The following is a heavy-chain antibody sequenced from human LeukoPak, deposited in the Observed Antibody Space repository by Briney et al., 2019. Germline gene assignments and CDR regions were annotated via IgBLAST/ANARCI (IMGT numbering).Heavy chain of an antibody. V-gene: IGHV3-48*03. CDR1: GFTFRNYE. D-gene: IGHD3-9*01. J-gene: IGHJ4*02. CDR2: ISSSGTTM. Sequence: GGSLRLSCTASGFTFRNYEMTWVRQAPGKGLEWVSYISSSGTTMFYADSVKGRFTISRDNAQNSLYLQMNSLRADDTAVYYCARDTLNGPFVISLDYWGQEALVTVSS. CDR3: ARDTLNGPFVISLDY.